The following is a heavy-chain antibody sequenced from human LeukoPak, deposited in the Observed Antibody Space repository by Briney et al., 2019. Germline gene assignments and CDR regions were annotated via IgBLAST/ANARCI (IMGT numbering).Heavy chain of an antibody. Sequence: GASVKVSCKASGYTFTSYAMHWVRQAPGQRLEWMGWINAGNGNTKYSQKFQGRVTITRDTSASTAYMELSSLRSEDTAVYYCARVPRPSKNRRRYWYFDLWGRGTLVTVSS. CDR2: INAGNGNT. D-gene: IGHD1-14*01. J-gene: IGHJ2*01. CDR1: GYTFTSYA. V-gene: IGHV1-3*01. CDR3: ARVPRPSKNRRRYWYFDL.